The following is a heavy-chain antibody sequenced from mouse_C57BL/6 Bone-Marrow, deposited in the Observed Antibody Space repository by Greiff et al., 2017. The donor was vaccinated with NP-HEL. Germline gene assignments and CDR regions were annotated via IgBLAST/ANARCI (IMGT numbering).Heavy chain of an antibody. CDR1: GFSLTSYG. J-gene: IGHJ4*01. D-gene: IGHD1-1*01. Sequence: QVQLKESGPGLVAPSQSLSITCTVSGFSLTSYGVHWVRQPPGKGLEWLVVIWSDGSTTYNSALKSRLSISKDNSKSQVFLKMNSLQTDDTAMYYCARHPSFSYGSSPHYAMDYWGQGTSVTVSS. V-gene: IGHV2-6-1*01. CDR3: ARHPSFSYGSSPHYAMDY. CDR2: IWSDGST.